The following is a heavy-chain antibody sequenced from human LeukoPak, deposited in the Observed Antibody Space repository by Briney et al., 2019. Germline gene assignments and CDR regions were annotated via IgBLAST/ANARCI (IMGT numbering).Heavy chain of an antibody. V-gene: IGHV3-21*01. Sequence: GGSLRLSCAASGFTFSSYSMDWVRQAPGKGLEWVSSISGSSSYIYYADSVKGRFTISRHNAKNSLYLQMNSLRAEDTAVYYCARVPQGDYWGQGTLVTVSS. CDR2: ISGSSSYI. CDR1: GFTFSSYS. J-gene: IGHJ4*02. CDR3: ARVPQGDY.